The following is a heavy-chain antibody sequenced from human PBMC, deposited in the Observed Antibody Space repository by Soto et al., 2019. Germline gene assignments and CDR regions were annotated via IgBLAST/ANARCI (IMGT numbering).Heavy chain of an antibody. D-gene: IGHD3-10*01. Sequence: QVQLVESGGGVVQPGRSLRLSCAASGFTFSSYGMHWVRQAPGKGLEWVAVIWYDGSNKYYADSVKGRFTISRDNSKNTLYLQMNSLRAEDTAVYYCARESVRYYGGEYFQHWGQGTLVTVSS. CDR1: GFTFSSYG. CDR3: ARESVRYYGGEYFQH. CDR2: IWYDGSNK. V-gene: IGHV3-33*01. J-gene: IGHJ1*01.